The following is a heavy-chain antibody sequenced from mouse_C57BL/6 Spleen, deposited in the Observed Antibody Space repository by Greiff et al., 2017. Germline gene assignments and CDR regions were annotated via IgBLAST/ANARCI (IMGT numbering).Heavy chain of an antibody. D-gene: IGHD1-1*01. V-gene: IGHV1-7*01. CDR1: GYTFTSYW. J-gene: IGHJ2*01. Sequence: VQLVESGAELAKPGASVKLSCKASGYTFTSYWMHWVKQRPGQGLEWIGYINPSSGYTKYNQKFKAKATLTADKSSSTAYMQLSSLTYEDSAVYYCARATTVFDYWGQGTTLTVSS. CDR3: ARATTVFDY. CDR2: INPSSGYT.